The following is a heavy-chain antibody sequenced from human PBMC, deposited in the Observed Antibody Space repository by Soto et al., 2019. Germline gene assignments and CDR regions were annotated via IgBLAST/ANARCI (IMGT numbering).Heavy chain of an antibody. D-gene: IGHD2-15*01. CDR1: GYTFSTYG. CDR2: ISAYNGNT. J-gene: IGHJ4*02. CDR3: ARDSVYCSGGSCYPFDY. Sequence: QVQLVQSGAEVKKPGASVKVSCKASGYTFSTYGISWVRQALGQRLEWMGWISAYNGNTNYAQKLQGRVTMTTDTSTSTAYMELRSLRSEDTAVYYCARDSVYCSGGSCYPFDYWGQGTLVTVSS. V-gene: IGHV1-18*01.